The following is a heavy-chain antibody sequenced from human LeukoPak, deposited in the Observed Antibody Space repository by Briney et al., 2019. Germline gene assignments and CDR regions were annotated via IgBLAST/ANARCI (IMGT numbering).Heavy chain of an antibody. J-gene: IGHJ3*02. CDR1: GGSFSGYY. D-gene: IGHD5-18*01. Sequence: SETLSLTCAVYGGSFSGYYWSWIRQPPGKGLEWIGEINHSGSTNYNPSLKSRVTISVDTSKNQFSLKLSSVTAADTAVYYRARFIQGSIQLWLRFTFDIWGQGTMVTVSS. CDR2: INHSGST. CDR3: ARFIQGSIQLWLRFTFDI. V-gene: IGHV4-34*01.